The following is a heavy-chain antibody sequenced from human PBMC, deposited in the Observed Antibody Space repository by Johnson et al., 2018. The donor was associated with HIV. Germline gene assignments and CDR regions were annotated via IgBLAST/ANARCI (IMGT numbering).Heavy chain of an antibody. J-gene: IGHJ3*02. Sequence: VQLVESAGDLVQPGRSLRLSCAASGFTLSSYWMSWVRQAPGKGLEWVANIKQDGSEKYYVGSVKGRFTISRDNAKNSLYLQMNSLRAEDTAVYYCAGGYGSGSGDAFDIWGQGTMVTVSS. D-gene: IGHD3-10*01. CDR3: AGGYGSGSGDAFDI. CDR2: IKQDGSEK. CDR1: GFTLSSYW. V-gene: IGHV3-7*04.